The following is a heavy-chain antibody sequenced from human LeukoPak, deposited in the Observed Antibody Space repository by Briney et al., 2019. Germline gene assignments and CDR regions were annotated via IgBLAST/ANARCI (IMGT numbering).Heavy chain of an antibody. CDR3: ARTEITIPRGPRGFYI. J-gene: IGHJ3*02. CDR1: GGSVSRYY. D-gene: IGHD3-10*01. V-gene: IGHV4-59*02. CDR2: IYYSGNT. Sequence: PSETLSLTCIVSGGSVSRYYWSWVRQPPGKGLEWIGYIYYSGNTNYNPSLKARVTMSVDTSKNQFSLNLTSVTAADTAVYYCARTEITIPRGPRGFYIWGQGRMVSVSS.